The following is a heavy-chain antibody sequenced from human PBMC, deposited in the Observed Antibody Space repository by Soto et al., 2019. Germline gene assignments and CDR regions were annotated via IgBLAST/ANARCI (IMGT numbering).Heavy chain of an antibody. CDR1: GFSLTDVW. V-gene: IGHV3-15*07. D-gene: IGHD5-18*01. Sequence: EVQLVESGGGLVKPGGSLRLSCAVSGFSLTDVWMNWVRQAPGKGLEWVGRIKSKTAGGTPDYAAPVKGRFTILRDDSKNTLYLQMDSLITEDAAVYFCSHGYGQYCTSWCQGSLVIVSS. CDR2: IKSKTAGGTP. CDR3: SHGYGQYCTS. J-gene: IGHJ5*02.